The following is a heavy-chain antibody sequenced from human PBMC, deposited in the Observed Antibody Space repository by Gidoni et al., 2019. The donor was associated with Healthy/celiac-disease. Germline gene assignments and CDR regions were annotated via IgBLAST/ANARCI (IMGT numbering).Heavy chain of an antibody. J-gene: IGHJ4*02. V-gene: IGHV2-5*02. CDR1: GFSLSTSGLV. Sequence: QITLKESGPTLVKPTQTLTLTCTLPGFSLSTSGLVVGWIRQPPGKAMEWLALIYWDDDKRYRPSLKSRLTITKHTSKNQVVLTITNMDPVDPATYYCAHVRDITIFGIGYWGQGTLVTVSS. CDR2: IYWDDDK. D-gene: IGHD3-3*01. CDR3: AHVRDITIFGIGY.